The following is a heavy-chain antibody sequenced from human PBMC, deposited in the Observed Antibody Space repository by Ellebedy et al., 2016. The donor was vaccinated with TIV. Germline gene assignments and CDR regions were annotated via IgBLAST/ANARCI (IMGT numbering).Heavy chain of an antibody. V-gene: IGHV4-59*12. CDR1: GGSFSGYY. D-gene: IGHD5-12*01. J-gene: IGHJ4*02. CDR2: IYYSGST. Sequence: SETLSLTXAVYGGSFSGYYWSWIRQPPGKGLEWIGYIYYSGSTNYNPSLKSRVTISVDTSKNQFSLKLSSVTAADTAVYYCARGQGRRKATDFWGQGTLVTVSS. CDR3: ARGQGRRKATDF.